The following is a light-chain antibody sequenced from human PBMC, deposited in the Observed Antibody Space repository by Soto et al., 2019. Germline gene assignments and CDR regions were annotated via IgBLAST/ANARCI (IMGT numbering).Light chain of an antibody. CDR2: GAS. J-gene: IGKJ5*01. CDR1: QSVSSN. V-gene: IGKV3-15*01. CDR3: QQYNNWPPVT. Sequence: LVTKSPATLSVSPEERATLSCRASQSVSSNLAWYQQKPGQAPRLLIYGASTRAAGIPARFSGSGSGTEFTLTISSLQSEDFAVYYCQQYNNWPPVTFGQGTRLEIK.